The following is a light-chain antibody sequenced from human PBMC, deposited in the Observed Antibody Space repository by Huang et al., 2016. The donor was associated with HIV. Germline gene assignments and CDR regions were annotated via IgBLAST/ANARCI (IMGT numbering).Light chain of an antibody. V-gene: IGKV3-15*01. CDR3: HQYNDWPIS. J-gene: IGKJ3*01. CDR2: GAS. Sequence: EMVLTQSPATLSVSPVGRATLSCRASQSVSTNLAWYQQKPGQAPRLLIYGASTSATGVPARFRGSGSGTEFTLTISDLQSEDFAVYYCHQYNDWPISFGPGTKVDIK. CDR1: QSVSTN.